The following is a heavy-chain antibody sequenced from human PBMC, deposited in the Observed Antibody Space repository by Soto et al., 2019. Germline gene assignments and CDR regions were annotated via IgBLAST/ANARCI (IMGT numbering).Heavy chain of an antibody. CDR3: APDSYCSGGSCYLADS. J-gene: IGHJ4*02. Sequence: QVQLVQSGAEVKKPGASVKVSCKVSGHTLTELSMHWVRQAPGKGLEWMGGFDREDCEKIYAQRFQGRVTMTEDTSTDTAYLELSSLRSEATAVYYCAPDSYCSGGSCYLADSWGQGPLVTVSS. CDR1: GHTLTELS. CDR2: FDREDCEK. D-gene: IGHD2-15*01. V-gene: IGHV1-24*01.